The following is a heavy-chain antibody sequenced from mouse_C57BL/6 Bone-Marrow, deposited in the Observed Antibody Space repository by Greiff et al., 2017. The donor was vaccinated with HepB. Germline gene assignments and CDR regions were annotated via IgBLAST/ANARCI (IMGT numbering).Heavy chain of an antibody. CDR2: INPGSGGT. Sequence: QVQLKESGAELVRPGTSVKVSCKASGYAFTNYLIEWVKQRPGQGLEWIGVINPGSGGTNYNEKFKGKATLTADKSSSTAYMQLSSLTSEDSAVYFCARYHYGYGYWGQGTTLTVSS. J-gene: IGHJ2*01. CDR3: ARYHYGYGY. D-gene: IGHD2-2*01. CDR1: GYAFTNYL. V-gene: IGHV1-54*01.